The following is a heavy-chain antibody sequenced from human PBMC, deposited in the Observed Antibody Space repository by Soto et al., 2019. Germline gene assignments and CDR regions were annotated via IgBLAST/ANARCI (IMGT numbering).Heavy chain of an antibody. Sequence: QVQLQESGPGLVKPSGTLSLTCAVSGGSISSSNWWSWVRQPPGKGLEWIGEIYHSGSTNYNPSLKSRGTISVDKSKNQFSLKLSSVTAADTAVYYCARGLSGWDLPRDAFDIWGQGTMVTVSS. J-gene: IGHJ3*02. V-gene: IGHV4-4*02. CDR1: GGSISSSNW. CDR2: IYHSGST. CDR3: ARGLSGWDLPRDAFDI. D-gene: IGHD1-26*01.